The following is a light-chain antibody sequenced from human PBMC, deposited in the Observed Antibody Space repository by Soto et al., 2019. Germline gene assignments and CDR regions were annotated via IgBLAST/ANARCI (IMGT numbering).Light chain of an antibody. CDR2: EVN. V-gene: IGLV2-14*01. J-gene: IGLJ2*01. CDR3: SSYSSSSPRL. Sequence: QSALTQSASVSGFPGQSITISCTGTSSDVGGYNYVSWYQQHPGKAPKLMIYEVNNRPSGVSNRFSGSKSGNTASLIISGLQAEDEADYYCSSYSSSSPRLFGGGTKLTVL. CDR1: SSDVGGYNY.